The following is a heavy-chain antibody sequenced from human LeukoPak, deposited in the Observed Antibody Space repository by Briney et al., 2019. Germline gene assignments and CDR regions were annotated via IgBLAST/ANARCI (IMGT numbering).Heavy chain of an antibody. CDR3: ATEVIPHRFPDY. CDR2: FDPEDGET. D-gene: IGHD2-2*02. V-gene: IGHV1-24*01. CDR1: GYTLTELS. J-gene: IGHJ4*02. Sequence: ASVKLSCKVSGYTLTELSMHWVRQAPGKGLEWMGGFDPEDGETIYAQKFQGRVTMTEDTSTDTAYMELSSLRSEDTAVYYCATEVIPHRFPDYWGQGTLVTVSS.